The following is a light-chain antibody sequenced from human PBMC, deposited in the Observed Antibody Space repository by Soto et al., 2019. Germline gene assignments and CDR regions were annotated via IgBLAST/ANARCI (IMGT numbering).Light chain of an antibody. J-gene: IGKJ2*01. CDR2: AAS. CDR1: QGISSY. V-gene: IGKV1-8*01. CDR3: PQYYSYPPT. Sequence: AIRMTQSPSSFSASTGDRVTITCRASQGISSYLAWYQQKPGQAPKLLIYAASTLQSGVPSRFSGSGSGTDFTLTISCLQSEDFATYYCPQYYSYPPTFGQGTKLEIK.